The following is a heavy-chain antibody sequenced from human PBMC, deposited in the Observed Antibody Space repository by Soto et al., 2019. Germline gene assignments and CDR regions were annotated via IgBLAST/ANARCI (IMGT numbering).Heavy chain of an antibody. V-gene: IGHV3-30*18. D-gene: IGHD2-15*01. Sequence: QVQLVASGGGVAQPGRSLGLSCAASGFTFSGYGMHWVRQAPGKGLEWVAVISYDGRDKYYADSVKGRFTIFRDNSKNTLYLQMNSLRAEDTAVYYCSKDRGYCNGGSCYSADYWGQGILVTVS. CDR3: SKDRGYCNGGSCYSADY. CDR2: ISYDGRDK. CDR1: GFTFSGYG. J-gene: IGHJ4*02.